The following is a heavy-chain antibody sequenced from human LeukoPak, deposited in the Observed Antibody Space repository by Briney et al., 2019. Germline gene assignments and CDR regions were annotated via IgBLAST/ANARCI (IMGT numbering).Heavy chain of an antibody. J-gene: IGHJ4*02. D-gene: IGHD2-21*02. CDR1: GFTFSSYS. Sequence: GGSLRLSCAASGFTFSSYSMTWVRQAPGKGVEWVSSFSSSSSYIYYADSVKGRFTISRDNAKNSLYLQMNSLRAEDTAVYYCARGYCGGDCYLFDYWGQGTLVTVSS. CDR2: FSSSSSYI. CDR3: ARGYCGGDCYLFDY. V-gene: IGHV3-21*01.